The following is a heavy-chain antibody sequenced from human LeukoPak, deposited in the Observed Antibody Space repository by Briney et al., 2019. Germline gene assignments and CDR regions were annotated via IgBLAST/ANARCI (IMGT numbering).Heavy chain of an antibody. Sequence: EGSLRLSCAASGFTFSSYWMRWVRQAPGKGLEWVANIKQDGSEKNYVDSVKGRFTISRDNAKNSLYLQMNSLRAEDTAVYYCASGLELDYWGQGTLVTVSS. V-gene: IGHV3-7*03. CDR2: IKQDGSEK. J-gene: IGHJ4*02. CDR1: GFTFSSYW. CDR3: ASGLELDY.